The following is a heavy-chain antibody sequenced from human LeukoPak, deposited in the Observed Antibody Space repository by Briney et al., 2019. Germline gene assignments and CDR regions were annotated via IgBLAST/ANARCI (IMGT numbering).Heavy chain of an antibody. CDR1: GGSISSSNW. V-gene: IGHV4-4*02. Sequence: PSETLSLTCAVSGGSISSSNWWSWVRQPPGKGLEWIGEIYHSGSTNYNPSLKSRVTISVDKSKNQFSLKLSSVTAADTAVYYCASLDYGDYLLDYWGQGTLVTVSS. CDR2: IYHSGST. J-gene: IGHJ4*02. D-gene: IGHD4-17*01. CDR3: ASLDYGDYLLDY.